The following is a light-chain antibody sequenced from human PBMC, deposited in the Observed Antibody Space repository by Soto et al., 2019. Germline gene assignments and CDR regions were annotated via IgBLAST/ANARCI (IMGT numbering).Light chain of an antibody. CDR1: QSISSY. Sequence: DIQMTQSPSSLSASVGDRVTITCRASQSISSYLNWYQQKPGKAPKLLVYAASSLQSGVPSRFSGRGSGTDFTLTISSLQPEDCATYYCQQSYSTPPVTFGPGTKVDIK. J-gene: IGKJ3*01. V-gene: IGKV1-39*01. CDR3: QQSYSTPPVT. CDR2: AAS.